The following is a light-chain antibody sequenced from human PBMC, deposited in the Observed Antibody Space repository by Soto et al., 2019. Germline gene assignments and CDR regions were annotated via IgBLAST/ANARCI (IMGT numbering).Light chain of an antibody. Sequence: DIQMTQSPSTLSASVGDRVTITCRASQSIRSWLAWYQQKPGKAPRLLIYKASSLESGVPSRFSGSGSGTEFTLTISSLQPDDSATYYCQQYDSYCTFGGGTKLEIK. CDR3: QQYDSYCT. CDR1: QSIRSW. CDR2: KAS. J-gene: IGKJ4*01. V-gene: IGKV1-5*03.